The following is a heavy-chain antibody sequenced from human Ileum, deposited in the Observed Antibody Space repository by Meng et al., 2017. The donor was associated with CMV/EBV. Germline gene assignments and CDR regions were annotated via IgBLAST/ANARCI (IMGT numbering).Heavy chain of an antibody. CDR1: GGSISIGRHY. V-gene: IGHV4-39*07. Sequence: LHLQESGPGLVPPSETLSLICTVSGGSISIGRHYWGWIRQPPGKGLEWIGILYYSGTTYYNPSLKSRVTMSVGTSENQFSLKMNSVTAADTAVYYCARWSPESSSWSGFDFWGQGTLVTVSS. D-gene: IGHD6-13*01. J-gene: IGHJ4*02. CDR2: LYYSGTT. CDR3: ARWSPESSSWSGFDF.